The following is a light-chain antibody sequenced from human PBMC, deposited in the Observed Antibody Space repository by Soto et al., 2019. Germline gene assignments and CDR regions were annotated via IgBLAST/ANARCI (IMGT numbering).Light chain of an antibody. J-gene: IGLJ1*01. CDR1: SSDVGAYNS. V-gene: IGLV2-14*01. CDR2: EVS. CDR3: SSYRSSSTYV. Sequence: QSALTQPASVSGSPGQSITISCTGTSSDVGAYNSVSWYQQYPGKAPKLMMCEVSNRPSGVSDRFSGSKSGNTASLTISGLQTGDEADYYCSSYRSSSTYVFGTGTKLTVL.